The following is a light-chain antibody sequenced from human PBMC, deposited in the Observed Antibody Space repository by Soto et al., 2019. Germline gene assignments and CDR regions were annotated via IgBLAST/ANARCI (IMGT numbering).Light chain of an antibody. J-gene: IGLJ1*01. V-gene: IGLV1-44*01. Sequence: QSVLTQPPSASGTPGQRVTISCSGSSSNIGSNYVYWYQQFPGTAPKLLIYSNNQRPSGVPDRFSGSKSGTSASLAISGLQSEDEADYYCAAWDDSLNDYVFGTGTKLTVL. CDR3: AAWDDSLNDYV. CDR2: SNN. CDR1: SSNIGSNY.